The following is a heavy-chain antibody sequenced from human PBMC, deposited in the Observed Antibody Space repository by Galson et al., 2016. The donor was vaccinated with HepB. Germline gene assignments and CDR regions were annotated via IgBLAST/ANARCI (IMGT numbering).Heavy chain of an antibody. Sequence: SVKVSCKASGFAFINFYMHWVRQAPGQGLEWMGLVNPSSGIASYAERFQGRVTMTRDRSTSTVYMELRSLRSDDAAVYFCSRVIKYNYDSSGYHSDVFDMWGQGTMVTVSS. V-gene: IGHV1-46*01. CDR1: GFAFINFY. CDR3: SRVIKYNYDSSGYHSDVFDM. D-gene: IGHD3-22*01. CDR2: VNPSSGIA. J-gene: IGHJ3*02.